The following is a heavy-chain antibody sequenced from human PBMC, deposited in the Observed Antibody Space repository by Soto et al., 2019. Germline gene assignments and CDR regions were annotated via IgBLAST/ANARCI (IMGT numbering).Heavy chain of an antibody. V-gene: IGHV5-51*01. CDR3: ARRGRGMGGYYYGMDV. CDR2: IYPGDSDT. Sequence: GESLKISCKGSGYSFTSYGIGWVRQTPGKGLEWMGIIYPGDSDTRYSPSFQGQVTISADKSISTAYLQWSSLKASDTAMYYCARRGRGMGGYYYGMDVWGQGNTVTVSS. J-gene: IGHJ6*02. D-gene: IGHD3-10*01. CDR1: GYSFTSYG.